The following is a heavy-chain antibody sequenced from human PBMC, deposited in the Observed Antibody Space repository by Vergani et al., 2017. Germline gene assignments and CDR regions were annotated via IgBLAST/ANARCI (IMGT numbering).Heavy chain of an antibody. J-gene: IGHJ4*02. CDR1: GFTFSGYS. CDR3: VKDHMGASFVGTNHNDY. D-gene: IGHD1-26*01. Sequence: EVQLVESGGGLVQRGGSLRLSCAASGFTFSGYSMNWVRQAPGKGLEWVSYISSSSSPIYYADSVQGRFTISRDNAKNSLYLQMNSLRAEDTAVYYCVKDHMGASFVGTNHNDYWGQGTLVTVSS. CDR2: ISSSSSPI. V-gene: IGHV3-48*01.